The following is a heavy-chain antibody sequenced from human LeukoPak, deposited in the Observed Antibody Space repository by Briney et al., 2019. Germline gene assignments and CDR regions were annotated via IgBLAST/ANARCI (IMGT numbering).Heavy chain of an antibody. Sequence: GGSLRLSCAASGFTFSSYAMHWVRQAPGKGLEWVAVISYDGSNKYYADSVKGRFTISRDNSKNTLYLQMNSLRAEDTAVYYCAKGLSPGIAAVLDYWGQGTLVTVSS. CDR1: GFTFSSYA. D-gene: IGHD6-13*01. J-gene: IGHJ4*02. V-gene: IGHV3-30-3*01. CDR3: AKGLSPGIAAVLDY. CDR2: ISYDGSNK.